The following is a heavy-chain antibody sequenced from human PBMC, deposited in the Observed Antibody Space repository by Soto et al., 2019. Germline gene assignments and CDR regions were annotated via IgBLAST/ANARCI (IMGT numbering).Heavy chain of an antibody. J-gene: IGHJ4*02. CDR2: ISSSSRTI. V-gene: IGHV3-48*02. CDR1: GFTFSSYT. CDR3: ARDRPLVWSDSRLGGPLIPYYCDH. D-gene: IGHD3-3*01. Sequence: EVQLVESGGTLVQPGGSLRLSCAASGFTFSSYTMNWVRQAPGKGLEWISYISSSSRTINYADSVRGRFTVSRDNAKDTLLLQMTSRRHEDTGLYFCARDRPLVWSDSRLGGPLIPYYCDHFGQGTLVTVSS.